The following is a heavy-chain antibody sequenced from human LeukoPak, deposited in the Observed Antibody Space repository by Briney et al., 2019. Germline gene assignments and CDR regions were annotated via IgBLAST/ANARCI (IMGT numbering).Heavy chain of an antibody. D-gene: IGHD4-11*01. J-gene: IGHJ6*02. V-gene: IGHV1-8*03. Sequence: ASVKVSCKASGYTFTSYDINWVRQATGQGLEWMGWMNPNSGNTGYAQKFQGRVTITRNTSISTAYMELSSLRSEDTAVYYCAKDRLQNGMDVWGQGTTVTVSS. CDR1: GYTFTSYD. CDR3: AKDRLQNGMDV. CDR2: MNPNSGNT.